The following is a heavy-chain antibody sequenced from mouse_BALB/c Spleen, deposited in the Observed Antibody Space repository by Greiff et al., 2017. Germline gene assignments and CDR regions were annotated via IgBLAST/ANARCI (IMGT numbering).Heavy chain of an antibody. D-gene: IGHD2-2*01. CDR3: ARVYGYDYAMDY. V-gene: IGHV5-17*02. CDR2: ISSGSSTI. CDR1: GFTFSSFG. J-gene: IGHJ4*01. Sequence: EVKVVESGGGLVQPGGSRKLSCAASGFTFSSFGMHWVRQAPEKGLEWVAYISSGSSTIYYADTVKGRFTISRDNPKNTLFLQMTSLRSEDTAMYYCARVYGYDYAMDYWGQGTSVTVSS.